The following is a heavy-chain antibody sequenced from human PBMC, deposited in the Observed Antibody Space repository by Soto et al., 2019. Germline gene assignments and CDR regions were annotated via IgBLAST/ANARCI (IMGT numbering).Heavy chain of an antibody. CDR2: IKQDGSEK. CDR1: GFTFSSYW. J-gene: IGHJ6*03. D-gene: IGHD1-26*01. V-gene: IGHV3-7*01. Sequence: GGSLRLSCAASGFTFSSYWMSWVRQAPGKGLEWVANIKQDGSEKYYVDSVKGRFTISRDNAKNSLYLQMNSLRAEDTAVYYCARVRYPGYYYYYMDVWGKGTTVTVSS. CDR3: ARVRYPGYYYYYMDV.